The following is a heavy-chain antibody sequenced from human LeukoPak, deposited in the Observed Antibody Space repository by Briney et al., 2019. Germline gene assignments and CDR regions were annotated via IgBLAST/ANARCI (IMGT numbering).Heavy chain of an antibody. Sequence: NSGGSLRLSCVASGFTFSSYNMNWVRQAPGKGLEWVSSISSSSRYIYYTDSVKGRFTISRDNAKNSLYLQMNSLRAEDTAVYYCARDLSVGSKPDLGFDYWGQGTLVTVSS. J-gene: IGHJ4*02. V-gene: IGHV3-21*01. CDR1: GFTFSSYN. CDR2: ISSSSRYI. D-gene: IGHD1-26*01. CDR3: ARDLSVGSKPDLGFDY.